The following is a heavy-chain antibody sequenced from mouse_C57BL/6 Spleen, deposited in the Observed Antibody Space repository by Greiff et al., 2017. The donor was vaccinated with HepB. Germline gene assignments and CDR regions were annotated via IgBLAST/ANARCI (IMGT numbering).Heavy chain of an antibody. Sequence: QVKLQQSGAELVRPGTSVKVSCKASGYAFTNYLIEWVKQRPGQGLEWIGVINPGSGGTNYNEKFKGKATLTADKSSSTAYMQLSSLTSEDSAVYFCARSLLRFKMDYWGQGTSVTVSS. CDR3: ARSLLRFKMDY. V-gene: IGHV1-54*01. CDR1: GYAFTNYL. D-gene: IGHD1-2*01. J-gene: IGHJ4*01. CDR2: INPGSGGT.